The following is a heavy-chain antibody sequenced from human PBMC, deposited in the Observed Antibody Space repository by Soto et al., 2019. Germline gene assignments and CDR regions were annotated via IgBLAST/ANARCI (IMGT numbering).Heavy chain of an antibody. Sequence: ASVKVSCKASGGTFTNYAISWVRQAPGQGLEWMGRIIPILDVANYAQKFQGRVTMTADRSTSTAYMELSSLRSDDTAVYHCARDFNPPGITPTGPLDAFDIWGQGTLVTVSS. CDR1: GGTFTNYA. J-gene: IGHJ3*02. V-gene: IGHV1-69*04. CDR2: IIPILDVA. CDR3: ARDFNPPGITPTGPLDAFDI. D-gene: IGHD1-20*01.